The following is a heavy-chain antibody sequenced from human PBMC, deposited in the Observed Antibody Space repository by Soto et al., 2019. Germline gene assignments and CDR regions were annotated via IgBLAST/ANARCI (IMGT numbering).Heavy chain of an antibody. CDR1: GGSVSSGSYY. V-gene: IGHV4-61*01. Sequence: SETLSLTCTVSGGSVSSGSYYWSSIRQPPXKGLEWIGYIYYSGSTNYNPSLKSRVTISVDTSKNQFSLKLSSVTAADTAVYYCARDRYDILTGYYLGYFDYWGQGTLVTVSS. CDR3: ARDRYDILTGYYLGYFDY. CDR2: IYYSGST. J-gene: IGHJ4*02. D-gene: IGHD3-9*01.